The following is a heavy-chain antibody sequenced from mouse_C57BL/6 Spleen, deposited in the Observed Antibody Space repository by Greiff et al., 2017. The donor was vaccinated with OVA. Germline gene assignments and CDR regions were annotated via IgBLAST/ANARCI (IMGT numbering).Heavy chain of an antibody. CDR3: ARAGLEGAMDY. D-gene: IGHD3-3*01. J-gene: IGHJ4*01. Sequence: VQLKPSGPELVKPGASVKISCKASGYSFTGYYMNWVKQSPEKSLEWIGEINPSTGGTTYNQKFKATATLTVDKSSSTAYMQLKSLTSEDSAVYYCARAGLEGAMDYWGQGTSVTVSS. V-gene: IGHV1-42*01. CDR1: GYSFTGYY. CDR2: INPSTGGT.